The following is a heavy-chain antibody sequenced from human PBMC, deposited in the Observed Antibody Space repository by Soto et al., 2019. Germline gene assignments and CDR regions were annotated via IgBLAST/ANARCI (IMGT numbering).Heavy chain of an antibody. CDR3: ASPKTYYYDSSAPHAFDI. J-gene: IGHJ3*02. D-gene: IGHD3-22*01. Sequence: GESLKISCNGSGYSFTSYWISWVRQMPGKGLEWMGRIDPSDSYTNYSPSFQGHVTISADKSISTAYLQWSSLKASDTAMYYCASPKTYYYDSSAPHAFDIWGQGTMVTVSS. CDR2: IDPSDSYT. CDR1: GYSFTSYW. V-gene: IGHV5-10-1*01.